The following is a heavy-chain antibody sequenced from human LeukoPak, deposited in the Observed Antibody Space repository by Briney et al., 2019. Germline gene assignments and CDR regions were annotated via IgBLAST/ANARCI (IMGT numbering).Heavy chain of an antibody. J-gene: IGHJ4*02. V-gene: IGHV3-23*01. CDR1: GFTFNSYA. D-gene: IGHD6-6*01. Sequence: GGSLRLSCAASGFTFNSYAMSWLRQAPGKGLEWVLAISGSGGSTYYADSVKGRFTISRDNSKNTLYLQMNSLRDEDTAEYYCAKQLAARLPYYFDYWGQGTLVTVSS. CDR2: ISGSGGST. CDR3: AKQLAARLPYYFDY.